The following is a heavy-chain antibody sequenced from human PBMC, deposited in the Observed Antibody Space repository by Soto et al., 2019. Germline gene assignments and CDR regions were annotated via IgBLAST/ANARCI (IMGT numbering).Heavy chain of an antibody. V-gene: IGHV1-69*06. Sequence: GASVKVSCKASGGTFSSYAISWVRQAPGQGLEWMGGIIPIFGTANYAQKFQGRVTITADKSTSTAYMELSSLRSEDTAVYYCARALAYCSSTSCYGGRGFDYWGQGTLVTVSS. D-gene: IGHD2-2*01. CDR3: ARALAYCSSTSCYGGRGFDY. CDR2: IIPIFGTA. CDR1: GGTFSSYA. J-gene: IGHJ4*02.